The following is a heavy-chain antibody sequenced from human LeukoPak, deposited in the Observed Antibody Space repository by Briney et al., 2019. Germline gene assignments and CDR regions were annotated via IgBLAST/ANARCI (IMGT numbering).Heavy chain of an antibody. J-gene: IGHJ6*03. CDR1: GGSFSGYY. CDR2: INHSGST. D-gene: IGHD6-13*01. Sequence: SETLSLTCAVYGGSFSGYYWSWIRQPPGKGLEWIGEINHSGSTNYNPSLKSRVTISVDTPKNQFSLKLSSVTAADTAVYYCARWRTGGGRGGSSSWYYYYMDVWGKGTTVTVSS. CDR3: ARWRTGGGRGGSSSWYYYYMDV. V-gene: IGHV4-34*01.